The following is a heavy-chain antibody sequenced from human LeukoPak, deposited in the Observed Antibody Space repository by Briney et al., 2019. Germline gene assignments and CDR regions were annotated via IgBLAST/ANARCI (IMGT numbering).Heavy chain of an antibody. V-gene: IGHV3-74*01. J-gene: IGHJ1*01. CDR1: GFTFSXXX. Sequence: GGSLRLSCAXSGFTFSXXXXXXXRQAPXXGXXXXXXINSDGXSTRYADSVXXXFXXSRDNAKNTLYLQMNSLRAEDTAVYYCAMGGSSSWHQYFQHWGQGTLVTVSS. D-gene: IGHD6-13*01. CDR2: INSDGXST. CDR3: AMGGSSSWHQYFQH.